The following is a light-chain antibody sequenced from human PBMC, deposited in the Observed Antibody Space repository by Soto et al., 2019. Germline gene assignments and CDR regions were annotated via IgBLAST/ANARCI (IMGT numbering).Light chain of an antibody. Sequence: QSVLTQPPSASGTPGQRVTISCSGSSSNIGTNTVNWYQQLSRDPTLMIYEVNNRPSGVSSRFSGSKSGNTASLTISGLQAEDEADYYCTSYTGSSTVVFGTGTKVTVL. V-gene: IGLV1-44*01. CDR3: TSYTGSSTVV. J-gene: IGLJ1*01. CDR2: EVN. CDR1: SSNIGTNT.